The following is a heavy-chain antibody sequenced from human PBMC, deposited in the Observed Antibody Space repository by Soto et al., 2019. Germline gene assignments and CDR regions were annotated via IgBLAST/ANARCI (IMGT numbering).Heavy chain of an antibody. D-gene: IGHD6-13*01. CDR1: GGTFSSYA. V-gene: IGHV1-69*13. CDR3: ARGDRRYSSSWYAENYYYYGMDV. CDR2: IIPIFGTA. J-gene: IGHJ6*02. Sequence: ASVKVSCKASGGTFSSYAISWVRQAPGQGLEWMGGIIPIFGTANYAQKFQGRVTITADESTSTAYMELSSLRSEDTAVYYCARGDRRYSSSWYAENYYYYGMDVWGQGTTVTVSS.